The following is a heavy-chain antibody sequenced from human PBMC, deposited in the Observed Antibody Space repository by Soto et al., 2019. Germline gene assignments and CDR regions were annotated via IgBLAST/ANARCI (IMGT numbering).Heavy chain of an antibody. J-gene: IGHJ6*02. V-gene: IGHV4-59*01. CDR3: AREYYYGSGSPSGGMDV. Sequence: SETLSLTCTVSGGSISSYYWSWIRQPPGKGLEWIGYIYYSGSTNYNPSLKSRVTISVDTSKNQFSLKLSSVTAADTAVYYCAREYYYGSGSPSGGMDVWGQGTTVTVSS. CDR2: IYYSGST. D-gene: IGHD3-10*01. CDR1: GGSISSYY.